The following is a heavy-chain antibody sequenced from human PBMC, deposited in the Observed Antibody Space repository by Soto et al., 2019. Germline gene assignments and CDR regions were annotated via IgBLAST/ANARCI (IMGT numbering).Heavy chain of an antibody. V-gene: IGHV1-8*01. J-gene: IGHJ5*01. D-gene: IGHD3-3*01. Sequence: QVQLLQSGAEVKRPGASVQVSCRASGYTFTNYDVSWVRQAAGQGLEWMGWLSPATGKTKTTYLPPFRDRVSMTWDTSVGTAYLEVLDLTSDDAAVYYCARGGTAHYDFWSDARGDWLASWGEGTVVTVSS. CDR2: LSPATGKTKT. CDR3: ARGGTAHYDFWSDARGDWLAS. CDR1: GYTFTNYD.